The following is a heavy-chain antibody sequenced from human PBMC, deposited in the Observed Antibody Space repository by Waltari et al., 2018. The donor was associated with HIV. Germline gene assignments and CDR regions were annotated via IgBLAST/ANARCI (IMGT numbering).Heavy chain of an antibody. CDR1: GGSIRSSY. D-gene: IGHD3-16*02. CDR2: IYTSGST. V-gene: IGHV4-4*07. CDR3: ARGLRLGELSLYKYAFDI. Sequence: QVQLEESGPGLVKPSATLSLTRPVSGGSIRSSYWSWIPPPAGTGLEWIGRIYTSGSTNYNPSLKSRVTLSVDTSMNQFSLKLSSVTAADTAVYYCARGLRLGELSLYKYAFDIWGQGTMVTVSS. J-gene: IGHJ3*02.